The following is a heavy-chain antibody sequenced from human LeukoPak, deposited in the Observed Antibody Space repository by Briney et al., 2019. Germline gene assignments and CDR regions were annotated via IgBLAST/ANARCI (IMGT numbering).Heavy chain of an antibody. D-gene: IGHD3-3*01. J-gene: IGHJ5*01. CDR2: INISGST. Sequence: PSETLSLTCTVSGGSISSGSYYWSWIRQPAGKGLEWIGRINISGSTNYNPSLKSRATISVDTSKNQFSLKLRSVTAADTAVYYCALKVFVQKTRFDSWGQGTLVTVSS. CDR3: ALKVFVQKTRFDS. CDR1: GGSISSGSYY. V-gene: IGHV4-61*02.